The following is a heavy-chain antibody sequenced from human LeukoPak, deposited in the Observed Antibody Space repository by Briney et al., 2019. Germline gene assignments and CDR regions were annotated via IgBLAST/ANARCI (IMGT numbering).Heavy chain of an antibody. CDR2: IRYDGSNK. CDR3: AKRGEAVAGMIRKYNWFDP. D-gene: IGHD6-19*01. Sequence: GGSLRLSCAASGFTFSSFGMHWVRQAPGKGLEWVAFIRYDGSNKYYADSVKGRFTISRDNSKNTLYLQMNSLRAEDTAVYYCAKRGEAVAGMIRKYNWFDPWGQGTLVTVSS. J-gene: IGHJ5*02. V-gene: IGHV3-30*02. CDR1: GFTFSSFG.